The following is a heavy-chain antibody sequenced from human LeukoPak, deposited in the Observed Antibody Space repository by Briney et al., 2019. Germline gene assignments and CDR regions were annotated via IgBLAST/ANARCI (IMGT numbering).Heavy chain of an antibody. V-gene: IGHV3-72*01. Sequence: GGSLRLSCAASGFTFSDHYMDWVRQAPGKGLEWVGRIRNKANGYTTEYAASVKGRFTISRDDSKSSLYLQMNSLKTEDTAVYYCAREARYCSGGNCYSRAFDIWGQGTMVTVSS. D-gene: IGHD2-15*01. CDR3: AREARYCSGGNCYSRAFDI. J-gene: IGHJ3*02. CDR2: IRNKANGYTT. CDR1: GFTFSDHY.